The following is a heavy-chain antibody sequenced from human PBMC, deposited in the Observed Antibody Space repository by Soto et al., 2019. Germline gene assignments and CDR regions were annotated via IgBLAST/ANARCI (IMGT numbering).Heavy chain of an antibody. J-gene: IGHJ3*02. V-gene: IGHV4-61*01. CDR3: ASANAGAFNI. CDR2: IYYSGST. Sequence: PAETLSLTCTVSGGSVTSGTYYFIWIRQPPGKGLEYIGYIYYSGSTNYNPSLNSRVTISVDTPKNQFSLKLSSATAADTALYYCASANAGAFNIWGQGAMVTVSS. CDR1: GGSVTSGTYY.